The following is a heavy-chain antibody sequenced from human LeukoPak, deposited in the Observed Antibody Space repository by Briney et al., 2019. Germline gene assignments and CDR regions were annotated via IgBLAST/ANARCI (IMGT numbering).Heavy chain of an antibody. J-gene: IGHJ6*03. D-gene: IGHD6-6*01. CDR2: IHTSGSN. V-gene: IGHV4-4*09. CDR3: AIGDIAARPDYYYYMDV. CDR1: GVSISPYY. Sequence: SETLSLTCAVSGVSISPYYWAWIRQPPGKGLEWIGYIHTSGSNNQYPSLKSRVTISVDKSKNQFSLKLSSVTAADTAVYYCAIGDIAARPDYYYYMDVWGKGTTVTVSS.